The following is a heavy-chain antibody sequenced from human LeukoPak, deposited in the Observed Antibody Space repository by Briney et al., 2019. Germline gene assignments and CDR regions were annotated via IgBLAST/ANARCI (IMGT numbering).Heavy chain of an antibody. J-gene: IGHJ5*02. CDR1: GWSFNDYY. CDR3: ARGQVPAARGYNWFAP. V-gene: IGHV4-34*01. D-gene: IGHD2-2*01. CDR2: INARGDT. Sequence: SETLSLTCAVYGWSFNDYYWNWIRQPPGKGLEWIGEINARGDTNFNPSLKSRVTISVDTSKSHFSLRLTSMIAADTAVYYCARGQVPAARGYNWFAPWGQGTLVTVSS.